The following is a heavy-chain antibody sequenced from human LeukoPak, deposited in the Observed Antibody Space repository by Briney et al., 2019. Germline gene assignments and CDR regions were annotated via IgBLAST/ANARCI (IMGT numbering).Heavy chain of an antibody. CDR1: GGSISSSNYF. V-gene: IGHV4-39*02. D-gene: IGHD3-10*01. J-gene: IGHJ4*02. CDR2: IYYSGSA. CDR3: ARDFVSGGPGDY. Sequence: PSETLSLTCTVSGGSISSSNYFWGWIRQPPGKGLECIGNIYYSGSAHYNPSLKSRVTISVDTSKNQFSLMLSSVTAADTAVYYCARDFVSGGPGDYWGQGTLVTVSS.